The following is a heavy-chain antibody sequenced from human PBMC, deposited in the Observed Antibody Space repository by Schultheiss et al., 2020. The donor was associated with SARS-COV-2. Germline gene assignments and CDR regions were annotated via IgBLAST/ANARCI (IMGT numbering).Heavy chain of an antibody. D-gene: IGHD6-13*01. J-gene: IGHJ4*02. Sequence: SETLSLTCTVSGGSISSSNWWSWVRQPPGKGLEWIGEINHSGSTNYNPSLKSRVTISVDTSKNQFSLKLSSVTAADTAVYYCARDRLAAGLDYWGQGTLVTVSS. CDR1: GGSISSSNW. CDR3: ARDRLAAGLDY. V-gene: IGHV4-4*02. CDR2: INHSGST.